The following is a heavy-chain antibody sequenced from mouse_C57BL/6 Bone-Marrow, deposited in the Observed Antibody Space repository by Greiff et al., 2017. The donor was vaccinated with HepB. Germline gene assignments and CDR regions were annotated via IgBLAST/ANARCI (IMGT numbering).Heavy chain of an antibody. CDR1: GFNIKDYY. D-gene: IGHD2-1*01. V-gene: IGHV14-4*01. J-gene: IGHJ4*01. CDR2: IDPENGDT. Sequence: VHVKQSGAELVRPGASVKLSCTASGFNIKDYYMHWVKQRPEQGLEWIGWIDPENGDTEYASKFQGKATITADTSSNTAYLQLSSLTSEDTAVYYCASTLMDYWGQGTSVTVSS. CDR3: ASTLMDY.